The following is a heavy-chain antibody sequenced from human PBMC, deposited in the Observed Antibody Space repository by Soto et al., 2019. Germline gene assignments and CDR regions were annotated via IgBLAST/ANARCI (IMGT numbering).Heavy chain of an antibody. CDR3: GRGRTNILGATYFDY. CDR1: GFTFGDFG. D-gene: IGHD1-26*01. CDR2: ITWDGTNT. Sequence: GGSLRLSCAVSGFTFGDFGMSWVRQAPGKGLEWVSGITWDGTNTAYADSVKGRFTVSRDNTKNSLYLQMNGLRAEDTALYYCGRGRTNILGATYFDYWGQGTLVTVSS. J-gene: IGHJ4*01. V-gene: IGHV3-20*04.